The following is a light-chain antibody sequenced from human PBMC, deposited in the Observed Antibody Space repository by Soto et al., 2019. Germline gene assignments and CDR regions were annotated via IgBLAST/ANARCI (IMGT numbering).Light chain of an antibody. J-gene: IGKJ4*01. V-gene: IGKV1-33*01. CDR3: RQFDNVPLT. CDR1: RDITDY. CDR2: DAS. Sequence: DTQMTQSPSSLSASVGDRVTITCQASRDITDYLNWYQQKPGKAPKLLIYDASNLETGVPSRFSGSGSGTDFTLTITSLQPEDIATYYCRQFDNVPLTFGGGTKVDIK.